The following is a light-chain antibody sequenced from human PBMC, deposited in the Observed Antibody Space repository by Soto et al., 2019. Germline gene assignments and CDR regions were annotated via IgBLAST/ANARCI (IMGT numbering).Light chain of an antibody. CDR3: QQYSAYPYT. J-gene: IGKJ2*01. CDR2: DAS. V-gene: IGKV1-5*01. CDR1: QSISHW. Sequence: DIPMTQSPSTLSAFVGDTVTITCRASQSISHWLAWYQQRPGRAPKLLIYDASSLESGVPSRFSGSGSGTEFTLTISSLQPDDFATYYCQQYSAYPYTFGQGTKLEIK.